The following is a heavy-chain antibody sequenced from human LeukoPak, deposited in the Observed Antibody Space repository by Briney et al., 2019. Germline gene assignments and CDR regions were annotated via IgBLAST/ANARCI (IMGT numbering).Heavy chain of an antibody. V-gene: IGHV4-59*12. D-gene: IGHD3-16*02. J-gene: IGHJ4*02. CDR1: GGSISRNY. Sequence: SETLSLTCTVSGGSISRNYWSWVRQPPGKGLEWIGYIYYSESTNYNPSLKSRVTISGDTSKNQFSLKLTSVTTADTAVYYCARIIGYVWGNSRTSDYWGQGTLVTISS. CDR2: IYYSEST. CDR3: ARIIGYVWGNSRTSDY.